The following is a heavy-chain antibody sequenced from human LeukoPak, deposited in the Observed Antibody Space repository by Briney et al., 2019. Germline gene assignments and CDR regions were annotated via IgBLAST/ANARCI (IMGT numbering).Heavy chain of an antibody. V-gene: IGHV3-53*01. CDR1: GFTVSSNS. CDR3: ARGGSYLSAFDI. Sequence: YPGGSLRLSCTVSGFTVSSNSMSWVRQAPGKGLEWVSFIYSGGNTHYSDSVKGRFTISRDNSKNTLYLQMNSLRAEDTAVYYCARGGSYLSAFDIWGQGTMVTVSS. D-gene: IGHD1-26*01. J-gene: IGHJ3*02. CDR2: IYSGGNT.